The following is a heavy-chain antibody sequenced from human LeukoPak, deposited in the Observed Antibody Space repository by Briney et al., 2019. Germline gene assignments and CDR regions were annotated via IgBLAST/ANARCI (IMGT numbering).Heavy chain of an antibody. CDR2: IYTSGST. D-gene: IGHD3-9*01. Sequence: SETLSLTCTVSGGSISSYYWSWIRQPAGKGLEWSGRIYTSGSTNYNPSLKSRVTISVDASKNQFSLKLGSVTAADTAVYYCAREESDWSSLGYFYHYMDVWGKGTTVTISS. J-gene: IGHJ6*03. CDR1: GGSISSYY. CDR3: AREESDWSSLGYFYHYMDV. V-gene: IGHV4-4*07.